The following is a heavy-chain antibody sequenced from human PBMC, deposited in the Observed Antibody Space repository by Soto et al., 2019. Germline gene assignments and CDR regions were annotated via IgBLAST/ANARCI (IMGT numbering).Heavy chain of an antibody. Sequence: GGSLRLSCAASGFTFDDYGMSWVRQAPGKGLEWVSGINWNGGSTGYADSVKGRFTISRDNAKNSLYLQMNSLRAEDTALYHCARESFHLAVTTDYYYYMDVWGKGTTVTVSS. J-gene: IGHJ6*03. CDR1: GFTFDDYG. V-gene: IGHV3-20*01. CDR2: INWNGGST. D-gene: IGHD4-17*01. CDR3: ARESFHLAVTTDYYYYMDV.